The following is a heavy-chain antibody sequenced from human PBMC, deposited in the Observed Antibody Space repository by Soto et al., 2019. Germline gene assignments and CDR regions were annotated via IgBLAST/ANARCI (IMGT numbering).Heavy chain of an antibody. Sequence: SETLSLTCTVSGGSISSYYWSWIRQPPGKGLEWIGYIYYSGSTNYNPSLKSRVTISVDTSKNQFSLKLSSVTAADTAVYYCASIYSNYAPFDYWGQGTLVTVSS. CDR3: ASIYSNYAPFDY. V-gene: IGHV4-59*08. D-gene: IGHD4-4*01. CDR1: GGSISSYY. CDR2: IYYSGST. J-gene: IGHJ4*02.